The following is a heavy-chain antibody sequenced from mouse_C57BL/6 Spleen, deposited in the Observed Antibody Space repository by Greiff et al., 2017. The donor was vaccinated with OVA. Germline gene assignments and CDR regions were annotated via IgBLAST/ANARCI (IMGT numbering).Heavy chain of an antibody. D-gene: IGHD4-1*01. V-gene: IGHV1-55*01. CDR3: ARCLLTGYYAMDY. Sequence: VQLQQPGAELVKPGASVKMSCKASGYTFTSYWITWVQQRPGQGLEWIGDIYPGSGSTKYKEKFKSQATRNVDTSSSTAYMQLSSLTSEDSAVYYCARCLLTGYYAMDYWGQGTSVTVSS. CDR2: IYPGSGST. J-gene: IGHJ4*01. CDR1: GYTFTSYW.